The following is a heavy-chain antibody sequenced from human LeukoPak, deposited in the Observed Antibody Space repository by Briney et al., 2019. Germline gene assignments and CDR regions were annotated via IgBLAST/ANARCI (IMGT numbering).Heavy chain of an antibody. V-gene: IGHV3-30*02. CDR2: IRYDGSNK. Sequence: GGSLRLSCAASGFTFSSYGMPWVRQAPGKGLEWVAFIRYDGSNKYYADSVKGRFTISRDNSKNTLYLQMNSLRAEDTAVYYCAKVGDSSSWYPSGNFDYWGQGTLVTVSS. CDR1: GFTFSSYG. CDR3: AKVGDSSSWYPSGNFDY. J-gene: IGHJ4*02. D-gene: IGHD6-13*01.